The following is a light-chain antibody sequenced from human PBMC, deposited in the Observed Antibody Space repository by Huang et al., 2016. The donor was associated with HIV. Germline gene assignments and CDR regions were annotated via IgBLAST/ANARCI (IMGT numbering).Light chain of an antibody. CDR2: KAS. CDR3: QQYNSYRT. J-gene: IGKJ1*01. CDR1: QSISNY. Sequence: DIQMTQSPSTLSASVGDRVTITCRARQSISNYLAWYQQKPGKAPKLRIYKASTLESVVPSRFSGSGSGTEFTLTISSLQPDDFATYYCQQYNSYRTFGQGTKVEIK. V-gene: IGKV1-5*03.